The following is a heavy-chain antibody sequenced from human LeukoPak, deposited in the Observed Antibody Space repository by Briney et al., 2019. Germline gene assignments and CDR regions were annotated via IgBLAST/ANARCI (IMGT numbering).Heavy chain of an antibody. D-gene: IGHD4/OR15-4a*01. CDR2: INPNSGGT. CDR1: GYTFTGCY. Sequence: ASVKVSCKASGYTFTGCYMHWVRQAPGQGLEWMGWINPNSGGTNYAQKFQGRVTMTRDTSISTAYMELSRLRSDDTAVYYCARDGTGPMVSDYYYYMDVWGKGTTVTVSS. J-gene: IGHJ6*03. CDR3: ARDGTGPMVSDYYYYMDV. V-gene: IGHV1-2*02.